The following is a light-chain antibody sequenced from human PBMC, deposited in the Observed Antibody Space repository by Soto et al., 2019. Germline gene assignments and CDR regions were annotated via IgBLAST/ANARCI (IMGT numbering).Light chain of an antibody. V-gene: IGKV3-20*01. CDR2: GAS. J-gene: IGKJ1*01. Sequence: IVLTQSPGTLSLSPGERATLSCRASQSVSSSYLAWYQQKPGQATRLPNYGASSRATGIPDRFSGSGSGTDFTLTISRLEPEDFAVYYCQQYSSSPWTFGQGTKVEIK. CDR1: QSVSSSY. CDR3: QQYSSSPWT.